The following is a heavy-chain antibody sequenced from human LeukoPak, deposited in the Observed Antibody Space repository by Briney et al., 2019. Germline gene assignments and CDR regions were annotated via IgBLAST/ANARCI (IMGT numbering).Heavy chain of an antibody. D-gene: IGHD2-2*03. J-gene: IGHJ3*02. V-gene: IGHV3-30*04. Sequence: GGSLRLSCAASGFTFSSYAMHWVRQAPSKGLKWVAVIADDGSNKYYADSVKGRFTISRDNSNNTLYLQMNSLRADDTAVYYCARVDDLDAFDTWGQGTMVTVSS. CDR2: IADDGSNK. CDR3: ARVDDLDAFDT. CDR1: GFTFSSYA.